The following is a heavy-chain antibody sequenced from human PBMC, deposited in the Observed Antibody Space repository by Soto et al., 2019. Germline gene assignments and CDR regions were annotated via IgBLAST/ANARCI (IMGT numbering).Heavy chain of an antibody. V-gene: IGHV1-24*01. CDR3: ATDLLYYYGSGSYPGP. Sequence: ASVKVSCKVSGYTLTELSMHWVRQAPGKGLEWMGGFDPEDGETIYAQKFQGRVTMTEDTSTDTAYMELSSLRSEDTAVYYCATDLLYYYGSGSYPGPWGQGTLVTV. CDR2: FDPEDGET. CDR1: GYTLTELS. D-gene: IGHD3-10*01. J-gene: IGHJ5*02.